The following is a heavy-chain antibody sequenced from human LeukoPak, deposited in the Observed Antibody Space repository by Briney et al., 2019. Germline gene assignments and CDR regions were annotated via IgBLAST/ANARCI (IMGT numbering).Heavy chain of an antibody. Sequence: GGSLRLSCAASGFTFSSYAMHWVRQAPGNGLEYVSPISSNGGTTYYGNSVKGRFTISRDNAKNTLYLQMGSLRAEDMAVYYCARGHSTRDYYYGMDVWGQGTTVTVSS. D-gene: IGHD2-15*01. CDR1: GFTFSSYA. CDR2: ISSNGGTT. CDR3: ARGHSTRDYYYGMDV. V-gene: IGHV3-64*01. J-gene: IGHJ6*02.